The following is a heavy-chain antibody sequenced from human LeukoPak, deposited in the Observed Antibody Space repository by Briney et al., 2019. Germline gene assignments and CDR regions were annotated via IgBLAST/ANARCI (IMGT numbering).Heavy chain of an antibody. Sequence: SETLSHTCTASGGSISSYYWSWIRQPAGKGLEWIGRIYTSGSTNYNPSLKSRVTMSVDTSKNQFSLKLSSVTAADTAVYYCARIPRQQLSPYYYYGMDVWGQGTTVTVSS. CDR2: IYTSGST. V-gene: IGHV4-4*07. J-gene: IGHJ6*02. CDR1: GGSISSYY. D-gene: IGHD6-13*01. CDR3: ARIPRQQLSPYYYYGMDV.